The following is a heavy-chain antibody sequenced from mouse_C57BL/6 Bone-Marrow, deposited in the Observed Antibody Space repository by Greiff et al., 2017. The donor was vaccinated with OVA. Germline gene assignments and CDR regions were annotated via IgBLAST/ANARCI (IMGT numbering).Heavy chain of an antibody. Sequence: QVQLKQPGAELVKPGASVKMSCKASGYTFTSYWITWVKPRPGQGLEWIGDIYPGSGSTNYNEKFKSNATLTVDTSSSTAYMQLSSLTSEDSAVDYCARWDLWLRRDYWGQGTTLTVSS. CDR1: GYTFTSYW. D-gene: IGHD2-2*01. V-gene: IGHV1-55*01. CDR3: ARWDLWLRRDY. J-gene: IGHJ2*01. CDR2: IYPGSGST.